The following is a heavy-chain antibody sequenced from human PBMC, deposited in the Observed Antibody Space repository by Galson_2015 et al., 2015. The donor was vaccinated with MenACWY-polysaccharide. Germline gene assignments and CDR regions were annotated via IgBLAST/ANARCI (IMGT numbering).Heavy chain of an antibody. J-gene: IGHJ4*02. CDR3: AKDLRVGATAGSELDF. CDR2: ISGSGGST. D-gene: IGHD1-26*01. V-gene: IGHV3-23*01. Sequence: SLRLSCAASGFTFSSYGMSWVRQAPGKGLEWVSSISGSGGSTFYADSAKGRFTISRDNSKNTLSLQVNSLRAEDTAKYYCAKDLRVGATAGSELDFWGQGTLVTVSS. CDR1: GFTFSSYG.